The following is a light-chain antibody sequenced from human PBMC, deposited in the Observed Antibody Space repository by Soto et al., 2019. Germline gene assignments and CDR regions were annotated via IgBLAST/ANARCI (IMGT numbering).Light chain of an antibody. Sequence: DIQLTQSPSTLSASVGDRATISCRASQSVSSWLAWYQQKPGQAPKLLMYDASSLESGVPSRFRGSGSGTEFTLPISSLQPEDFATYYCQQSYSNPITFGQGTRLEIK. CDR2: DAS. CDR1: QSVSSW. CDR3: QQSYSNPIT. V-gene: IGKV1-5*01. J-gene: IGKJ5*01.